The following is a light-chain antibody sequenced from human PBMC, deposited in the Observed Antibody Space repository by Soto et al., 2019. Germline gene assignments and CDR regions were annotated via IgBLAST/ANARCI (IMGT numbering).Light chain of an antibody. J-gene: IGKJ5*01. CDR1: QRVSTY. Sequence: EIVLTQSPATLSLSPGERATLSCRASQRVSTYLAWYQQKPGQAPRLLIYDASNRATGIPARFSGSGSGTDFTLTISSLEPEDFAVYYCQQRSNWPPPPITFGQGTRLEIK. CDR3: QQRSNWPPPPIT. V-gene: IGKV3-11*01. CDR2: DAS.